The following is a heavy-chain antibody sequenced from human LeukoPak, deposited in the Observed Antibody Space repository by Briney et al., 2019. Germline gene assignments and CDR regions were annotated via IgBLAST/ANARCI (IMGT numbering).Heavy chain of an antibody. CDR3: ARESNGYSFDY. Sequence: GGSLRLSCAASGFTFNNYEMNWVRQAPGKGLEWVSYISGSGSNIYYADSVKGRLTISRDNAKNSLYLQMNSLRAEDTAVYYCARESNGYSFDYWGQGTLVTVSS. CDR1: GFTFNNYE. V-gene: IGHV3-48*03. CDR2: ISGSGSNI. J-gene: IGHJ4*02. D-gene: IGHD5-24*01.